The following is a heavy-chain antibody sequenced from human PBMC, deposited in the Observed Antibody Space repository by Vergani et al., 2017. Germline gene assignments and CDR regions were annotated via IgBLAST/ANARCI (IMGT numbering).Heavy chain of an antibody. CDR1: GGSINTGAYY. V-gene: IGHV4-61*02. J-gene: IGHJ4*02. D-gene: IGHD6-19*01. Sequence: QVQLQESGPRLVRPSQTLSLTCTVSGGSINTGAYYWSWIRQPAGKGLEWIGRVYTSGMTNYNPSLKSRVTMSVDTSKNQFSLKLSSVTAADTAVYYCAREYSSGWGPFDYWGQGTLVTVSS. CDR2: VYTSGMT. CDR3: AREYSSGWGPFDY.